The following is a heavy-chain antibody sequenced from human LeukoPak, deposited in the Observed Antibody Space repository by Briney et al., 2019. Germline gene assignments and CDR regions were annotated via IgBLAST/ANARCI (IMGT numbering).Heavy chain of an antibody. CDR3: ARLDYGDSHWWYFDY. CDR2: IKQDGSEK. Sequence: PGGSLRLSCAASGFTFSSYWMSWVRQAPGKGLEWVANIKQDGSEKYYVDSVKGRFTISRDNAKNSLYLQMNSLRAEDTAVYYCARLDYGDSHWWYFDYWGQGTLATVSS. CDR1: GFTFSSYW. V-gene: IGHV3-7*01. D-gene: IGHD4-17*01. J-gene: IGHJ4*02.